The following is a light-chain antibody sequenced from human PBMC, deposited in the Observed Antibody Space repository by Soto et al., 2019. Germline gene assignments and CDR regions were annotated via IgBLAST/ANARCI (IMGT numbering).Light chain of an antibody. CDR2: EVS. V-gene: IGLV2-8*01. CDR1: SSDTGDYNY. J-gene: IGLJ1*01. CDR3: SSYAGSDNYV. Sequence: QSALTQPPSASESPGQSVTISCSGTSSDTGDYNYVSWYQQHPGKAPKLMIYEVSKRPSGVPDRFSGSKSGNTASLTVSGLQAEDEADYYCSSYAGSDNYVFGTGTKVTVL.